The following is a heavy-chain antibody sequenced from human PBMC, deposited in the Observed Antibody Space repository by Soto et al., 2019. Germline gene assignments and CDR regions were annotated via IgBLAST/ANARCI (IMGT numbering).Heavy chain of an antibody. CDR2: IYYSGST. CDR1: GGSISSGDYY. Sequence: PSETLSLTCTVSGGSISSGDYYWSWIRQPPGKGLEWIGYIYYSGSTYYNPSLKSRVTISVDTSKNQFSLKLSSVTAADTAVYYCARDLRIGRLQHFDYWGQGTLVTVSS. D-gene: IGHD4-4*01. V-gene: IGHV4-30-4*01. J-gene: IGHJ4*02. CDR3: ARDLRIGRLQHFDY.